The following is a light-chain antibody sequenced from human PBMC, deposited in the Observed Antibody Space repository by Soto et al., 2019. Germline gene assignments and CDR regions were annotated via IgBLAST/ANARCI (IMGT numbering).Light chain of an antibody. CDR1: QSVSSN. V-gene: IGKV3-20*01. CDR3: QQYGSSPRT. Sequence: EIVMTQSPATLSVSPGERATLSCRASQSVSSNLAWYQQKPGQAPRLIIYGASSRATGIPDRFSGSGSGTDCTLTISRLEPEDVAVYYCQQYGSSPRTFGQGTKVDIK. J-gene: IGKJ1*01. CDR2: GAS.